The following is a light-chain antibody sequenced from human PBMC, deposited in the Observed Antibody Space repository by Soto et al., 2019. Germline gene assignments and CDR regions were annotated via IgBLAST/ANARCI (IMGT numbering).Light chain of an antibody. CDR2: GSS. CDR1: QTVSNNY. V-gene: IGKV3-20*01. CDR3: QQYGSSPPYT. Sequence: EVVLTQSPGTLSLSPGERATLSCRASQTVSNNYLAWYQHKPGQSPKLLIFGSSDRATGIPDRFSGSGSGTNFTLTIRRLEPEGFAVYYWQQYGSSPPYTFGQGTKLEIK. J-gene: IGKJ2*01.